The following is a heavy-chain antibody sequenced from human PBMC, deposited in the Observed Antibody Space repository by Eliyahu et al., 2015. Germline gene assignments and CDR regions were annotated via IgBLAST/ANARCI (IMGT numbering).Heavy chain of an antibody. CDR3: ARTTTERYFDF. J-gene: IGHJ4*02. CDR2: VNHVGST. Sequence: QVQLQQWGAGLLKHSXTLSLTCAVXGXSXTGHXWSXXRXAPGKRLEWIGEVNHVGSTFYNPSLESRVSISLDTSKSQFSLHLDSVTAADTAAYYCARTTTERYFDFWGQGTLVTVSS. D-gene: IGHD4-11*01. V-gene: IGHV4-34*02. CDR1: GXSXTGHX.